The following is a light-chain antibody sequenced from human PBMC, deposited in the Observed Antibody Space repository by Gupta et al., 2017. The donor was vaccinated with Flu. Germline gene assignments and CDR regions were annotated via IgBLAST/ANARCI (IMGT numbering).Light chain of an antibody. CDR1: SSNIGSNN. J-gene: IGLJ3*02. CDR2: RNN. Sequence: SGLTQPPSASGTPGQRVTISCSGSSSNIGSNNVYLYQPLPGPAPKLLIYRNNRRPSGVPDRFSGSKSGTSASLAISGLRAEDETDYYCAAGDDSRSVWVFGGGTKLTVL. V-gene: IGLV1-47*01. CDR3: AAGDDSRSVWV.